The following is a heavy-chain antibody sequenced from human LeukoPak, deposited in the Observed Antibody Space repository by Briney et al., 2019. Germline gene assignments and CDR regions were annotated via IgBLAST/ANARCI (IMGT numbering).Heavy chain of an antibody. CDR2: ISGSGGTT. Sequence: GGSLRLSCAASGFTLSSFAMTWVRQAPGKGLEWVSVISGSGGTTYYADSVRGRFTISRDNSKNTLYLQMNSLRAEDTAVYFCAREAVAVDYWGQGTLVTVSS. CDR1: GFTLSSFA. J-gene: IGHJ4*02. CDR3: AREAVAVDY. V-gene: IGHV3-23*01. D-gene: IGHD6-19*01.